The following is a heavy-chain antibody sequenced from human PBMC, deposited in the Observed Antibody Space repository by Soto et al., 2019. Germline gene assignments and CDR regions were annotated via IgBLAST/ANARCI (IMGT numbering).Heavy chain of an antibody. Sequence: QVQLQESGPGLVKPSQTLSLICTVSGGSISSGGYYWSWIRQHPGKGLEWIGYIYYSGSTYYNPSLKSRVTISVDTSKNQFSLKLSSVTAADTAVYYCAREGITGTTRGDAFDIWGQGTMVTVSS. CDR3: AREGITGTTRGDAFDI. CDR2: IYYSGST. J-gene: IGHJ3*02. CDR1: GGSISSGGYY. D-gene: IGHD1-7*01. V-gene: IGHV4-31*03.